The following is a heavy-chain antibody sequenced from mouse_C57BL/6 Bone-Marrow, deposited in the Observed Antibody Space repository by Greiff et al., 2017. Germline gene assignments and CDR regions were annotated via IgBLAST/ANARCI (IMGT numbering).Heavy chain of an antibody. J-gene: IGHJ4*01. Sequence: VKVVESGPGLVQPSQSLSITCTVSGFSLTSSGVHWVRQSPGKGLEWLGVIWSGGSTDYNAAFISRLSISKDNSKSQVFFKMNSLQADDTAIYYCARKARLRRNYAMDYWGQGTSVTVSS. CDR1: GFSLTSSG. CDR2: IWSGGST. CDR3: ARKARLRRNYAMDY. D-gene: IGHD2-4*01. V-gene: IGHV2-2*01.